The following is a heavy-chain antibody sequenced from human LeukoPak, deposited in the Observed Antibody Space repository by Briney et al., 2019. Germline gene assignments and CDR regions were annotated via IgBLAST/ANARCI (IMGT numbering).Heavy chain of an antibody. D-gene: IGHD3-9*01. CDR3: AREPWSWEYDISPGNKTSDY. J-gene: IGHJ4*02. CDR1: GFSFRHYG. CDR2: IAYDGSSI. V-gene: IGHV3-30*03. Sequence: GRPLRLSCAACGFSFRHYGMHWVRQAPGKGLEGVAVIAYDGSSIYSADSVRGRFTISRDNAKNSLYLQKNSLRAEDTAVYYCAREPWSWEYDISPGNKTSDYWGQGTLVTVSS.